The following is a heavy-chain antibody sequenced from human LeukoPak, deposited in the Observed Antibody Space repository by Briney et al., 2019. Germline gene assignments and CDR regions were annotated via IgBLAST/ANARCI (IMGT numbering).Heavy chain of an antibody. CDR2: INPNSGGT. CDR1: GYTFTVYY. J-gene: IGHJ6*02. D-gene: IGHD3-10*01. Sequence: ASVKVSCKASGYTFTVYYMHGVRQAPGQGLEWMGWINPNSGGTNYAQKFQGRVTMTRDTSISTAYMELSRLRSDDTAVYYCARYGLHYYYYGMDVWGQGTTVTVSS. V-gene: IGHV1-2*02. CDR3: ARYGLHYYYYGMDV.